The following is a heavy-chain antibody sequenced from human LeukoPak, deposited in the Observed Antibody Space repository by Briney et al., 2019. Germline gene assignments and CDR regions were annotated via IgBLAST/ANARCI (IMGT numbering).Heavy chain of an antibody. CDR3: ARAPMTTVTRIDY. CDR1: GFTFSSYS. J-gene: IGHJ4*02. D-gene: IGHD4-17*01. Sequence: PGGSLRLSCAASGFTFSSYSMNWVRQAPGKGLEWVSYISSSSSTIYYADSVKGRFTISRDNAKNSLYLQMNSLRAEDTAVYYCARAPMTTVTRIDYWGQGTLVTVSS. CDR2: ISSSSSTI. V-gene: IGHV3-48*01.